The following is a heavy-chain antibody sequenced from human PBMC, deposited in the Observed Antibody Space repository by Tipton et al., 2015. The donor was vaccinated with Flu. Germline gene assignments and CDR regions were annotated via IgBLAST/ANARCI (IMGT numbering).Heavy chain of an antibody. CDR1: GFTFSSYG. Sequence: SLRLSCAASGFTFSSYGMHWVRQAPGKGLEWVAVIWYDGSNKYYADSMKGRFTISRDNSKNTLYLQMNSLRAEDTAVYYCARESEGRTRYYDFWSGYSPSYFDYWGQGTLVTVSS. V-gene: IGHV3-33*01. D-gene: IGHD3-3*01. CDR2: IWYDGSNK. CDR3: ARESEGRTRYYDFWSGYSPSYFDY. J-gene: IGHJ4*02.